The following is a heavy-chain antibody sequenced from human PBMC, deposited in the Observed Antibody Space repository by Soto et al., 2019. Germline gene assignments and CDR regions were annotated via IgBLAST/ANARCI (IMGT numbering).Heavy chain of an antibody. V-gene: IGHV1-69*02. CDR3: ASDYGDYHAFDI. CDR1: GGTFSSDN. J-gene: IGHJ3*02. Sequence: QVQLVQSGAEVKKPGSSVKVSCKASGGTFSSDNISWVRQAPGQGLEWMGRIIPILGIANYAQKFQGRVTITADKSTSTAYMELSSLRSEDTAVYYCASDYGDYHAFDIWGQGTMVTVSS. CDR2: IIPILGIA. D-gene: IGHD4-17*01.